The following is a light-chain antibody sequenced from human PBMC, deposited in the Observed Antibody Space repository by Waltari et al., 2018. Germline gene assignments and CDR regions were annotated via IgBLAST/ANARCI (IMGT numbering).Light chain of an antibody. CDR2: DVS. V-gene: IGLV2-14*03. CDR1: SSDVGGYNY. Sequence: QSALTQPASVSGSPGQSITISCTGTSSDVGGYNYVSWYQQHPGKAPKLMIYDVSNRPPGVSNRFSGSKSGNTASLTISGLQAEDEADYDCSSYTSSSTLVFGGGTKLTVL. J-gene: IGLJ2*01. CDR3: SSYTSSSTLV.